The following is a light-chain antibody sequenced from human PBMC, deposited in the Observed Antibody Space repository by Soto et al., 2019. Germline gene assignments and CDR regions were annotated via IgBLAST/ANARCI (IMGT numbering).Light chain of an antibody. V-gene: IGLV1-51*01. Sequence: QSVLTQPPSVSAAPGQKVTISCSGGSSNIGRNYVSWYQQLPGAAPKLLIYDTNQRPSGIPDRFSGSKSGTSATLSITGLQTGDEADYHCGVWDNSPSATWLFGGGTKLTVL. J-gene: IGLJ3*02. CDR2: DTN. CDR1: SSNIGRNY. CDR3: GVWDNSPSATWL.